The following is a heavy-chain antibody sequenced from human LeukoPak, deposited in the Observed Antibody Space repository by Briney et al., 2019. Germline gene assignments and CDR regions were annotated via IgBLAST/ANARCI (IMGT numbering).Heavy chain of an antibody. D-gene: IGHD3-22*01. Sequence: GGSLRLSCAASGFAFSSYGMSWVRQAPGKGLEWVSGISGSGGSTYYADSVEGRITISRGSSKNTLYLQMNSLRAEDTAVYYCAKHPTNPGDSSDFQKAPHFDYWGQGTLVTVSS. CDR3: AKHPTNPGDSSDFQKAPHFDY. CDR2: ISGSGGST. J-gene: IGHJ4*02. CDR1: GFAFSSYG. V-gene: IGHV3-23*01.